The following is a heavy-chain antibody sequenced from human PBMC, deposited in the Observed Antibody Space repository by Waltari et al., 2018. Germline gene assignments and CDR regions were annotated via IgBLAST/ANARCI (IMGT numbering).Heavy chain of an antibody. CDR3: ARDPCISTSCYYFDP. CDR1: GYTFIDYD. J-gene: IGHJ5*02. Sequence: QVQLVQSGAEVKKPGASVKVSCKAAGYTFIDYDIHWVRTAPGQWLEWLGYINPKSGGTNYAQSFQGRVSMTRDTSINTAYMELSRLRSDDTAVYYCARDPCISTSCYYFDPWGQGSLVTVSS. V-gene: IGHV1-2*02. CDR2: INPKSGGT. D-gene: IGHD2-2*01.